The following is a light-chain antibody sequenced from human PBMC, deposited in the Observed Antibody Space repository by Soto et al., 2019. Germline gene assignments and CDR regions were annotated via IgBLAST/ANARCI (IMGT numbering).Light chain of an antibody. CDR1: SSNIGAGYD. V-gene: IGLV1-40*01. CDR3: KSYEGSLSAYV. CDR2: GNS. J-gene: IGLJ1*01. Sequence: QSVLAQPPSVSGSPGQKVTISCTGSSSNIGAGYDLHWYQQLPGTAPKLLLYGNSNRPSGVPDRFSGSKSGTSASLAISGLQAEDEAEYYCKSYEGSLSAYVFGTGTKLTVL.